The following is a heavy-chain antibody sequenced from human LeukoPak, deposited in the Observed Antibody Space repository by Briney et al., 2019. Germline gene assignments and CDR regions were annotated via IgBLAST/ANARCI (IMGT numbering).Heavy chain of an antibody. CDR3: ARDRPGNTAIDY. Sequence: PGGSLRLSCAASGFTFSTYWMHWVRQAPGKGLVWVSRIHSDGRSTSYADSVNGRFTISRDNAKNTLYLQMNSLRAEDTAVYYCARDRPGNTAIDYWGQGTLVTSPQ. V-gene: IGHV3-74*01. J-gene: IGHJ4*02. CDR2: IHSDGRST. D-gene: IGHD5-18*01. CDR1: GFTFSTYW.